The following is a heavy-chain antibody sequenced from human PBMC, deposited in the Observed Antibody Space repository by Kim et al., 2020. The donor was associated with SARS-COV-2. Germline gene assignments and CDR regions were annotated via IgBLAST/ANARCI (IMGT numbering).Heavy chain of an antibody. V-gene: IGHV6-1*01. D-gene: IGHD3-10*01. Sequence: SQTLSLTCAISGDSVSSNSAAWNWIRQSPSRGLEWLGRTYYRSKWYNDYAVSVKSRITINPDTSKNQFSLQLNSVTPEDTAGYYCACFMVRGDMGYYGRDVWGRGSAVAVS. CDR2: TYYRSKWYN. CDR3: ACFMVRGDMGYYGRDV. J-gene: IGHJ6*01. CDR1: GDSVSSNSAA.